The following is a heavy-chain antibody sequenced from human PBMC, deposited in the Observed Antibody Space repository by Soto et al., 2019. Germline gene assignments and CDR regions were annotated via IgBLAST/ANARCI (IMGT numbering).Heavy chain of an antibody. CDR1: GGSIGSGDYY. CDR3: ARDGGNQQRITIFGVVPKYGMDV. Sequence: SETLSLTCTVSGGSIGSGDYYWSWIRQPPGKGLEWIGYIYYSGSTYYNPSLKSRVTISVDTSKNQFSLKLSSVTAADTAVYYCARDGGNQQRITIFGVVPKYGMDVWGQGTTVTVSS. V-gene: IGHV4-30-4*01. CDR2: IYYSGST. D-gene: IGHD3-3*01. J-gene: IGHJ6*02.